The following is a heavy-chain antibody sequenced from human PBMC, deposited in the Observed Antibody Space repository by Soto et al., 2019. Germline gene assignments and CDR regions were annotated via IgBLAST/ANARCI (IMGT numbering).Heavy chain of an antibody. V-gene: IGHV1-46*01. CDR1: GYTFTSYY. CDR3: ARTGNDILTGYYSDY. J-gene: IGHJ4*02. CDR2: INPNGGST. D-gene: IGHD3-9*01. Sequence: GASVKVSCKASGYTFTSYYMHWVRQAPGQGLEWMGIINPNGGSTSYAQKLQGRVTMTTDTSTSTAYMELRSLRSDDTAVYYCARTGNDILTGYYSDYWGQGTLVTVSS.